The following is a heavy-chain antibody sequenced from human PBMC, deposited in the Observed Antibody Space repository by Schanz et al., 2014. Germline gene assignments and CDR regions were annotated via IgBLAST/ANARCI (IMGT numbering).Heavy chain of an antibody. J-gene: IGHJ6*02. CDR2: ISPNSGDT. CDR1: GYTFTGYY. CDR3: ARENKDYDSILNKFFHYGLDL. D-gene: IGHD3-3*02. Sequence: QVQLVQSGAEVKKPGASVKVSCKASGYTFTGYYMHWVRQAPGQGLEWMGRISPNSGDTHSAQKFQGRVTMTWDRSISTANMELSRLRSDDTAVYYCARENKDYDSILNKFFHYGLDLWGQGTTVTVSS. V-gene: IGHV1-2*06.